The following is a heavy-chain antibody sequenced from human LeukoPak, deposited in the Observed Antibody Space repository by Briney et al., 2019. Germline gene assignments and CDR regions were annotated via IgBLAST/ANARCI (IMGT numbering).Heavy chain of an antibody. Sequence: GGSLRLSCAVSGFTLSSHGMHWVRQAPGKGLEWVAIISFDGTKKYYTDSVKGRFTISRDNSKNTLYLQMNSLRAEDTAIYYCAKKYSTGLDPWGQGTLVTVSS. CDR1: GFTLSSHG. CDR2: ISFDGTKK. J-gene: IGHJ5*02. CDR3: AKKYSTGLDP. D-gene: IGHD1-26*01. V-gene: IGHV3-30*18.